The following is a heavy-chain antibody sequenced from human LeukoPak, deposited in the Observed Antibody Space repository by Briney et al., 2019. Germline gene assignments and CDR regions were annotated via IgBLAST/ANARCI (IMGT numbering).Heavy chain of an antibody. CDR3: ARARSYYYDSSGYQLFDY. CDR1: GGSFSGYY. Sequence: SETLSLTCAVYGGSFSGYYWSWIRQPPGKGLEWIGEINHSGSTNYNPSLKSRVTISVDTSKNQFSLKLGSVTAADTAVYYCARARSYYYDSSGYQLFDYWGQGTLVTVSS. CDR2: INHSGST. V-gene: IGHV4-34*01. J-gene: IGHJ4*02. D-gene: IGHD3-22*01.